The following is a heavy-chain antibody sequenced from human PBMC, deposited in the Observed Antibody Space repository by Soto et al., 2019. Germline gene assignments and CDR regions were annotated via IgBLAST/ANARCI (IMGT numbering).Heavy chain of an antibody. CDR3: ARDPYSPYYDFWSGLDY. CDR2: ISYDGSNK. CDR1: GFTFSSYA. V-gene: IGHV3-30-3*01. Sequence: GGSLRLSCAASGFTFSSYAMHWVRQAPGKGLEWVAVISYDGSNKYYADSVKGRFTISRDNSKNTLYLQMNSLRAEDTAVYYCARDPYSPYYDFWSGLDYWGQGTLVTVSS. J-gene: IGHJ4*02. D-gene: IGHD3-3*01.